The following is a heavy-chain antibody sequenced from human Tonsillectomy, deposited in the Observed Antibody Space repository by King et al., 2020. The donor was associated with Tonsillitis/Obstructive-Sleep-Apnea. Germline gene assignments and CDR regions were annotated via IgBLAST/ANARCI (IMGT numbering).Heavy chain of an antibody. Sequence: VQLQQWGAGLLKPSETLSLTCAVYGESFSGHYWSWIRQPPGKGLEWIGEINHSGSTNYNPSLKSRVTISVDTSKKQFSLNLSSVTAADTAVYYCARRHSVTVVPFDYWGQGTLVTVSS. V-gene: IGHV4-34*01. D-gene: IGHD1-20*01. J-gene: IGHJ4*02. CDR1: GESFSGHY. CDR2: INHSGST. CDR3: ARRHSVTVVPFDY.